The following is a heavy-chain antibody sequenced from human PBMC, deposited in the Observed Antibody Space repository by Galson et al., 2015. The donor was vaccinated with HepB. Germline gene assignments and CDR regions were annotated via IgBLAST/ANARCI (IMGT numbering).Heavy chain of an antibody. CDR1: GFTFSNYG. J-gene: IGHJ4*02. D-gene: IGHD2-8*01. Sequence: SLRLSCAASGFTFSNYGLNWVRQAPGKGLEWVAVIWYDGSNKYYAESVKGRFTISRDQSKNTAYLQMSNLRAEDTAVYYCARLGSKWSFDYWGQGTLVTVSS. CDR3: ARLGSKWSFDY. V-gene: IGHV3-33*01. CDR2: IWYDGSNK.